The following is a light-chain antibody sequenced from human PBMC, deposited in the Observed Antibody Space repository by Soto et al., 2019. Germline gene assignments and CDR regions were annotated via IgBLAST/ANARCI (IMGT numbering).Light chain of an antibody. CDR2: DAF. V-gene: IGKV1-5*01. CDR3: QQYNSYSPWT. Sequence: DIQMTQSPSTLSASVGDRVTITCRASQSISSWLAWYQQKPGKAPKLLIYDAFSLESEVPSRFSGSGSGTEFTLTISSLQPDDFATYYCQQYNSYSPWTFGQGTKVEIK. CDR1: QSISSW. J-gene: IGKJ1*01.